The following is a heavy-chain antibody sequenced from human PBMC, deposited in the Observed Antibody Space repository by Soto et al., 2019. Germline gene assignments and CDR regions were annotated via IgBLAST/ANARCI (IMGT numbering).Heavy chain of an antibody. Sequence: GESLKISCEGSGYTFTSYYITWARQLPGKGLEWMGRIDPSDSYTTYNPSFQGHVTISADKSIRTAYLQWSSLEASDSAMYYCARERYQVLSDGMDVWGQGTSVTVSS. CDR1: GYTFTSYY. CDR3: ARERYQVLSDGMDV. CDR2: IDPSDSYT. V-gene: IGHV5-10-1*01. D-gene: IGHD3-16*01. J-gene: IGHJ6*02.